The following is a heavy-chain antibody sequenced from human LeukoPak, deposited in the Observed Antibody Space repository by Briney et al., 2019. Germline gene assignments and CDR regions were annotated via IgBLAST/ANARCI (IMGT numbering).Heavy chain of an antibody. CDR1: GDSVSSNTAA. Sequence: SQTLSLTCAIFGDSVSSNTAAWYWIRQSPSRGLEWLGRTSYRSRWYYEYAVSVRSRITINADTSKNHFSLQLNSVTPDDTAVYYCARGPGPIAGAKNPFDIWGQGTMVTVSS. J-gene: IGHJ3*02. CDR2: TSYRSRWYY. CDR3: ARGPGPIAGAKNPFDI. D-gene: IGHD1-26*01. V-gene: IGHV6-1*01.